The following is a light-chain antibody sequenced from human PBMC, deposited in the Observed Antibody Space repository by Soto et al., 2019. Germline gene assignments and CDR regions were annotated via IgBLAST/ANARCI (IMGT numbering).Light chain of an antibody. J-gene: IGKJ1*01. V-gene: IGKV3-11*01. Sequence: EILLTQSPSTLPLSPGERATLSCRASQSVSSYLAWYQQKPGQAPRLLIYDASNRATGIPARFSGSGSGTDFTLTISSLEHEDFAVYYCQQRTNWHPWTFGQGTKVDIK. CDR2: DAS. CDR1: QSVSSY. CDR3: QQRTNWHPWT.